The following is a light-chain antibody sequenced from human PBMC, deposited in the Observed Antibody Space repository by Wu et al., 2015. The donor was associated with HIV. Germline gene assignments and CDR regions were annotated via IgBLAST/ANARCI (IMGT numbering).Light chain of an antibody. CDR2: GAS. J-gene: IGKJ3*01. V-gene: IGKV3-15*01. Sequence: EIVMTQSPATLSVSPGESASLSCRAGQSVSTNLAWYQQKPGQAPRLLIYGASTRATGIPARFSGSGSGTAFALTISNLQSEDFAVYFCQQYNKWPWGFGPGTIVDIK. CDR3: QQYNKWPWG. CDR1: QSVSTN.